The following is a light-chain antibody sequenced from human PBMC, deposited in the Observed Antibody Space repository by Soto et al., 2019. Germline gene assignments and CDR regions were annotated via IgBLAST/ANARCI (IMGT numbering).Light chain of an antibody. CDR3: QQYGTSPPVYA. Sequence: EIVLTQSPGTLSLSPGERATLSCRTSQSVSNTYLAWYQQKPGQAPRLLIYGASSRAAGIPDRFSGGGSGTDFTLTISILEPEDFAVYYCQQYGTSPPVYAFGQGTKLEIK. CDR1: QSVSNTY. J-gene: IGKJ2*01. CDR2: GAS. V-gene: IGKV3-20*01.